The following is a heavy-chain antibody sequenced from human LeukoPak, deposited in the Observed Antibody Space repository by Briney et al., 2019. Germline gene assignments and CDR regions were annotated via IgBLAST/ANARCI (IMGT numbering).Heavy chain of an antibody. D-gene: IGHD6-13*01. CDR3: ARGYSSRNYYYYYGMDV. CDR1: GFTFSSYA. J-gene: IGHJ6*02. CDR2: ISSSGSTI. Sequence: GGSLRLSCAASGFTFSSYAMSWVRQAPGKGLEWVSYISSSGSTIYYADSVKGRFTISRDNAKNSLYLQMNSLRAEDTAVYYCARGYSSRNYYYYYGMDVWGQGTTVTVSS. V-gene: IGHV3-48*04.